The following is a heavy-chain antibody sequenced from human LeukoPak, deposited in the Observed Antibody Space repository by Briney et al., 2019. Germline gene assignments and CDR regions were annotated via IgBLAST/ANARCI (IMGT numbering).Heavy chain of an antibody. CDR3: EGSSYNSYYYYMDV. D-gene: IGHD2-2*01. Sequence: SETLSLTCAVYGGSFSGYYWSWIRQPPGKGLEWIGEINHSGSTNYNPSLKSRVTISVDTSKNQFSLKLSSVTAADTAIYYCEGSSYNSYYYYMDVWGKGTTVTVSS. CDR2: INHSGST. CDR1: GGSFSGYY. J-gene: IGHJ6*03. V-gene: IGHV4-34*01.